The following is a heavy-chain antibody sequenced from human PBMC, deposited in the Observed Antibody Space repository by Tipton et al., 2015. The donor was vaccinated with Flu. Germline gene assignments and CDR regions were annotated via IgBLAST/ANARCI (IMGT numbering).Heavy chain of an antibody. CDR2: INQDESEK. J-gene: IGHJ4*02. CDR3: TRSLDY. V-gene: IGHV3-7*01. Sequence: SLRLSCAASGLAFSSHDMHWVRQAPGKGPEWVANINQDESEKYYVDSVKGRFTISRDNAKNSLYLQMNSLRAEDTAVYYCTRSLDYWGQGTLVTVSS. CDR1: GLAFSSHD.